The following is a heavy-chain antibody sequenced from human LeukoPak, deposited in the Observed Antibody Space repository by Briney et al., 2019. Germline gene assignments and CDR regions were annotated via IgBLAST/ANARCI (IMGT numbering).Heavy chain of an antibody. J-gene: IGHJ3*02. CDR2: IYPGDSDT. CDR1: GYSFTSYW. V-gene: IGHV5-51*01. Sequence: GESLKISCKGSGYSFTSYWIGWVRQMPGKGLEWMGIIYPGDSDTRYSPSFQGQVTISADKSISTAYLQWSSLRSEDTAVYYCARDLGYYDSSGPRGDAFDIWGQGTMVTVSS. D-gene: IGHD3-22*01. CDR3: ARDLGYYDSSGPRGDAFDI.